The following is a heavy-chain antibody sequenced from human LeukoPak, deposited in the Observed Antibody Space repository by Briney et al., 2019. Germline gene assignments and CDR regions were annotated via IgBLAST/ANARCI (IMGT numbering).Heavy chain of an antibody. J-gene: IGHJ5*02. CDR3: ARDWGSSGWYNWFDP. CDR2: ISSSSSTI. V-gene: IGHV3-48*02. D-gene: IGHD6-19*01. CDR1: GFTFSSYS. Sequence: PGGSLRLSCAASGFTFSSYSMNWVRRAPGKGLEWVSYISSSSSTIYYADSVKGRFTISRDNAKNSLYLQMNSLRDEDTAVYFCARDWGSSGWYNWFDPWGQGTLVTVSA.